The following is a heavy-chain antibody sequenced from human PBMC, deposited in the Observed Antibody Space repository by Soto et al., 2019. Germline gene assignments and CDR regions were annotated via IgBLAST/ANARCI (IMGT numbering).Heavy chain of an antibody. V-gene: IGHV1-18*01. J-gene: IGHJ6*02. Sequence: QVQLVQSGAEVKKPGASVKVSCKASGYTFTSYGFSWVRQAPGQGLEWMGWINAYNGDTNYAQNLPGRVTMTTDTSTHTAYMELRSLRSDDTAVYYCARMGDVPYYYYGMDVWGQGTTVTVSS. D-gene: IGHD3-16*01. CDR2: INAYNGDT. CDR1: GYTFTSYG. CDR3: ARMGDVPYYYYGMDV.